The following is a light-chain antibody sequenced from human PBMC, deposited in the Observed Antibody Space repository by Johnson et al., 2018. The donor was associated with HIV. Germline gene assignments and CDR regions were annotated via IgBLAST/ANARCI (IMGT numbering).Light chain of an antibody. CDR1: SYNIGSDP. CDR2: ESN. Sequence: SVLTQPPSASGTPGQRVTISCSGSSYNIGSDPVNWYQQLPGTAPKLLIYESNKRPSGIPDRFSGSQSGTSATLGITGRQTGDEADYYCGTWATRLSVRYVFGSGTKVTVL. CDR3: GTWATRLSVRYV. V-gene: IGLV1-51*02. J-gene: IGLJ1*01.